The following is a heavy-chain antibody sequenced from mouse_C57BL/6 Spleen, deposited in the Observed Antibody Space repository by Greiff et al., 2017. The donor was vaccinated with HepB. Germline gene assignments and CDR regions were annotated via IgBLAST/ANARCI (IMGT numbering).Heavy chain of an antibody. V-gene: IGHV1-50*01. D-gene: IGHD2-3*01. Sequence: VQLQQSGAELVKPGASVKLSCKASGYTFTSYWMQWVKQRPEQGLEWIGEIDPCDSYTNYTQKFKGKATLTVDTSSSTAYMQLSSLTSEDSAFYYGARGSCYDYLDYCGKGTTLTVSS. J-gene: IGHJ2*01. CDR1: GYTFTSYW. CDR2: IDPCDSYT. CDR3: ARGSCYDYLDY.